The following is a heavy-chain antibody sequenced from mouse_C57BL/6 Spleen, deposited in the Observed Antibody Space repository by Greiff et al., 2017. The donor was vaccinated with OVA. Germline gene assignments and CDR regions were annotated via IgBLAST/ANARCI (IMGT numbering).Heavy chain of an antibody. J-gene: IGHJ1*03. D-gene: IGHD2-5*01. CDR2: ISYSGST. CDR1: GYSITSGYD. V-gene: IGHV3-1*01. Sequence: VQLQESGPGMVKPSQSLSLTCTVTGYSITSGYDWHWIRHFPGNKLEWMGYISYSGSTNYNPSLKSRISITHDTSKNHFFLKLNSVTTEDTATYYCARGDYSNPYWYFDVWGTGTTVTVSS. CDR3: ARGDYSNPYWYFDV.